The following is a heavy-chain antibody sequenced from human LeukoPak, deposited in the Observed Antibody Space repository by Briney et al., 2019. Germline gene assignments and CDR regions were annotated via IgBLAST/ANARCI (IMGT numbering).Heavy chain of an antibody. V-gene: IGHV2-5*02. CDR2: IYWDDDK. J-gene: IGHJ4*02. Sequence: SGPTLVKPTQTLTLTCTFSGFSLSTSGVGVGWIRQPPGKALEWLALIYWDDDKRYSPSLQSRLTITKDTSKNQVVLTMTNMDPVDTATYYCAHSTDYDFWSGSSGGFDYWGQGTLVTVSS. CDR3: AHSTDYDFWSGSSGGFDY. CDR1: GFSLSTSGVG. D-gene: IGHD3-3*01.